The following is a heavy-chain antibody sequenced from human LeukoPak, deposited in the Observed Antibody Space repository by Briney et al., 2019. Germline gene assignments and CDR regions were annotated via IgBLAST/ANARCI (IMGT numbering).Heavy chain of an antibody. J-gene: IGHJ4*02. CDR1: GFTFSDYY. CDR3: ARDSDWNDDAHFDY. V-gene: IGHV3-11*05. Sequence: PGGSLRLSCAASGFTFSDYYMSWIRQAPGKGLEWVSYISSSSSYTNYADSVKGRFTISRDNAKNSLYLQMNSLRAEDTAVYYCARDSDWNDDAHFDYWGQGTLVTVSS. D-gene: IGHD1-1*01. CDR2: ISSSSSYT.